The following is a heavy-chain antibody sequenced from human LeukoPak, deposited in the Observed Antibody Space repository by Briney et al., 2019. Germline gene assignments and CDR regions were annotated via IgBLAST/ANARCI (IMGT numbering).Heavy chain of an antibody. D-gene: IGHD3-10*01. CDR1: GGSFSGYY. CDR3: ARVGGGYYGSGSSQYNWFDP. J-gene: IGHJ5*02. Sequence: SETLSLTCAVYGGSFSGYYWGWIRQPPGKGLEWIGSIYYSGSTYYNPSLKSRVTISVDTSKSQFSLKLNSVTAADTAVYYCARVGGGYYGSGSSQYNWFDPWGQGTLVTVSS. CDR2: IYYSGST. V-gene: IGHV4-34*01.